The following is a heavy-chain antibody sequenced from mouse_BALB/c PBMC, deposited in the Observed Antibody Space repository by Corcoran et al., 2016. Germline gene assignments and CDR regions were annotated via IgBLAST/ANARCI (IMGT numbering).Heavy chain of an antibody. J-gene: IGHJ1*01. CDR2: INPNNGGT. Sequence: VQLPQSGPEVVKPGASVKMSCKTSGYTYTNYSMKLVKQSHGKSREGIGDINPNNGGTSYNQKFKGKATLTVDKSSSKAYMQLNNLTSEDSAVYYCARDWDWYFDVWGAGTTVTVSS. V-gene: IGHV1-26*01. D-gene: IGHD4-1*01. CDR1: GYTYTNYS. CDR3: ARDWDWYFDV.